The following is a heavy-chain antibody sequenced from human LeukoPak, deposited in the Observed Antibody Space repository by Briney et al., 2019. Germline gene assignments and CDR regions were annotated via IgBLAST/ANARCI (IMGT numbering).Heavy chain of an antibody. Sequence: GGSLRLSCVASGFTFSTYWMTWVRQAPGKGLEWVANIKKDGSEKNYVDSVKGRFTISRDNAKNSLYLQMNSLRAEDTAVYYCARDPPTTIRDWGQGTLVTVSS. CDR2: IKKDGSEK. CDR3: ARDPPTTIRD. CDR1: GFTFSTYW. D-gene: IGHD1-26*01. V-gene: IGHV3-7*01. J-gene: IGHJ4*02.